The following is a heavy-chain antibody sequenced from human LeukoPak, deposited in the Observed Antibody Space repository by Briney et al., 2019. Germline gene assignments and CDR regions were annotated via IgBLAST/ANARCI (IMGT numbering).Heavy chain of an antibody. Sequence: ASVKVSCKASGYTFTSYAMHWVRQAPGQRLEWMGWINAGNGNTKYSQKFQGRVTITRDTSASTAYMELSSLRSEDTAVYYCARDRALYYGEHGYWGQGTLVTVSS. V-gene: IGHV1-3*01. J-gene: IGHJ4*02. CDR3: ARDRALYYGEHGY. CDR2: INAGNGNT. CDR1: GYTFTSYA. D-gene: IGHD3-10*01.